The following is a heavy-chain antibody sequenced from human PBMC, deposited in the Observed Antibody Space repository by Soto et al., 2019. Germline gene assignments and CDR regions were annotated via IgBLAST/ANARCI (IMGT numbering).Heavy chain of an antibody. J-gene: IGHJ5*02. CDR3: ARVPRNYDFWSGYYGNWFDP. Sequence: KPSETLSLTCTVSGGSISSGGYYWSWIRQHPGKGLEWIGYIYYSGSTYYNPSLKGRVTISVDTSKNQFSLKLSSVTAADTAVYYCARVPRNYDFWSGYYGNWFDPWGQGTLVTVSS. CDR2: IYYSGST. CDR1: GGSISSGGYY. D-gene: IGHD3-3*01. V-gene: IGHV4-31*03.